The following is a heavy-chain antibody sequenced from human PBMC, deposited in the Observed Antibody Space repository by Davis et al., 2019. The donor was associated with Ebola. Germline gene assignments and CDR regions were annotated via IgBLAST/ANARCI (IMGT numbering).Heavy chain of an antibody. CDR2: INSDGSST. Sequence: GESLKISCAASGFTFSSYWMHWVRQAPGKGLVWVSRINSDGSSTSYADSVKGRFTISRDNAKNTLYLQMNSLRAEDTAVYYCARTDDYGDYWGQGTLVTVSS. CDR1: GFTFSSYW. V-gene: IGHV3-74*01. CDR3: ARTDDYGDY. J-gene: IGHJ4*02.